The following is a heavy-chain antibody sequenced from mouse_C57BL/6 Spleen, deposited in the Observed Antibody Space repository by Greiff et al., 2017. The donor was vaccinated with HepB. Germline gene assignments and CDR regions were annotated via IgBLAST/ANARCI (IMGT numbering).Heavy chain of an antibody. Sequence: QVQLQQPGAELVRPGTSVKLSCKASGYTFTSYWMHWVKQRPGQGLEWIGVIDPSDSYTNYTQKFKGKATLTVDTSSSTAYMQLSSLTSEDSAVYYCARRRDSSGFFDYWGQGTTLTVSS. D-gene: IGHD3-2*02. J-gene: IGHJ2*01. CDR3: ARRRDSSGFFDY. V-gene: IGHV1-59*01. CDR1: GYTFTSYW. CDR2: IDPSDSYT.